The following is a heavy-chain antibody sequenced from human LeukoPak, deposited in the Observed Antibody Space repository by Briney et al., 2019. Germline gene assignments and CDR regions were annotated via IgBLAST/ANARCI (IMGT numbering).Heavy chain of an antibody. CDR3: ARAPSEIGGYYPEYFRH. J-gene: IGHJ1*01. CDR2: IKSDGST. V-gene: IGHV3-74*01. Sequence: PGGSLRLSCAASGFTFSDNAMSWVRQAPGKGLVWVSRIKSDGSTNYADSVKGRFTISRDNAKNTVSLQMNSLRAEDTGVYYCARAPSEIGGYYPEYFRHWGQGTLVTVSS. D-gene: IGHD3-22*01. CDR1: GFTFSDNA.